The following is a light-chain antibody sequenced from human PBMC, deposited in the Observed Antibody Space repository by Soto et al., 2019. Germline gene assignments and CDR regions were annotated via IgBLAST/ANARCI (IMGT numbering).Light chain of an antibody. Sequence: EIVLTQSPGTLSLSPGERATLSCRASQSVSSNLAWYQQKPGQAPRLLIYGASSRATGIPDRVSGSGFGTDFTLTISRLEPEDFAVYYCQQYGSSHTTFGQGTKVDIK. CDR2: GAS. J-gene: IGKJ1*01. CDR1: QSVSSN. V-gene: IGKV3-20*01. CDR3: QQYGSSHTT.